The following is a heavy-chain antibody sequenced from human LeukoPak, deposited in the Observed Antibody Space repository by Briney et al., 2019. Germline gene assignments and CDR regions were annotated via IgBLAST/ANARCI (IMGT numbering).Heavy chain of an antibody. CDR2: ISSSSIYI. CDR1: GFTFNTYT. D-gene: IGHD5-18*01. CDR3: AREAYSYGSD. J-gene: IGHJ4*02. Sequence: GGSLRLSCAASGFTFNTYTINWVRQAPGKGLEWVSSISSSSIYIYYADSLKGRFTISRNNAKNSLYLHIDSLRAEDTAVYYCAREAYSYGSDWGQGTLVTVSS. V-gene: IGHV3-21*01.